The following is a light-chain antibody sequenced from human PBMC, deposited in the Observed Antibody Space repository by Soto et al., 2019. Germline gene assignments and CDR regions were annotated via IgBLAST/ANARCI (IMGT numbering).Light chain of an antibody. CDR1: ISNIGAGYD. CDR2: TNL. CDR3: QSYDSSLSGWV. Sequence: QSVLTQPPSVSGAPGQRVTISCTGSISNIGAGYDVHWYQQLPGTAPKLLIYTNLNRPSGVPDRFSGSKSGTSASLAITGLQTEDAADYYCQSYDSSLSGWVFGGGTKVTVL. J-gene: IGLJ3*02. V-gene: IGLV1-40*01.